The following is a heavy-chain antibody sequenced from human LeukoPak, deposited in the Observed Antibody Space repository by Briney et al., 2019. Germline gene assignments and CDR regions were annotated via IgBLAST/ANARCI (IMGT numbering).Heavy chain of an antibody. D-gene: IGHD6-13*01. CDR1: GFTFSSYS. V-gene: IGHV3-21*01. J-gene: IGHJ6*03. CDR2: ISSTSGYI. CDR3: ARTGYSSSWLTDYMDV. Sequence: GGSLRLSCAASGFTFSSYSMNWVRQAPGKGLEWVSSISSTSGYIYYADSVKGRFTISRDNAKNSLYLQMNSLRAEDTAVYYCARTGYSSSWLTDYMDVWGKGTTDTVSS.